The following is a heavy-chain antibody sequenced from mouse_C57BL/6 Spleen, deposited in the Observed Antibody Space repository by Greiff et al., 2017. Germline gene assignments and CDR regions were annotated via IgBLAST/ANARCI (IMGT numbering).Heavy chain of an antibody. D-gene: IGHD6-1*01. CDR2: INPNNGGT. V-gene: IGHV1-26*01. CDR1: GYTFTDYY. J-gene: IGHJ2*01. CDR3: ASGDSPFDY. Sequence: EVQLQQSGPELVKPGASVKISCKASGYTFTDYYMNWVKQSHGKSLEWIGDINPNNGGTSYNQKFKGKATLTVDKSSSTAYMGLRSLTSEDSAVYYCASGDSPFDYWGQGTTLTVSS.